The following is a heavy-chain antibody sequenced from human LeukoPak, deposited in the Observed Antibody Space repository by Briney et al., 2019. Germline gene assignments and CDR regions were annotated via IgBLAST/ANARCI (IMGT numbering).Heavy chain of an antibody. CDR1: GGSLTHTPAY. J-gene: IGHJ5*02. V-gene: IGHV4-39*01. D-gene: IGHD5-18*01. Sequence: SGTLSHTPTVYGGSLTHTPAYCGSIRQPPGKGLEWIGSIYYSKNTYYNPSLKSRVTISAYTSKNTFSLSMGSVSATDTAVYYYASTRAFSYRYFYTWGEGTLVTVSS. CDR2: IYYSKNT. CDR3: ASTRAFSYRYFYT.